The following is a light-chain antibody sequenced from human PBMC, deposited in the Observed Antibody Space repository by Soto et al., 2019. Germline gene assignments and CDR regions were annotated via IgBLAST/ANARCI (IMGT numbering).Light chain of an antibody. CDR1: HSISSW. Sequence: DIQMTQSPSTLSASVGDRVTITCRASHSISSWLACYQQKPGKASKLLISSVSSLESGVQSRFSGSGSGTDFTLTISSLQTDDFAPSYCQQYNSYSRTLGQGTKVEIK. CDR2: SVS. CDR3: QQYNSYSRT. V-gene: IGKV1-5*01. J-gene: IGKJ1*01.